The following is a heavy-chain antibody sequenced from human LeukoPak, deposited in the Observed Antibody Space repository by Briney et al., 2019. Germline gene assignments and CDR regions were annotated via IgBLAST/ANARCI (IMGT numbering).Heavy chain of an antibody. CDR3: ARVRGTVVTSVYDYYGTDV. CDR2: IYFSGST. Sequence: SETLSLTCTVFGRSISSYYWSWIREPPGEGLEWIGYIYFSGSTNYNPSLKSRVTISVDTSKNHFSLKLSSVTAADTAVYYCARVRGTVVTSVYDYYGTDVWGQATTVTLSS. D-gene: IGHD4-23*01. CDR1: GRSISSYY. J-gene: IGHJ6*01. V-gene: IGHV4-59*01.